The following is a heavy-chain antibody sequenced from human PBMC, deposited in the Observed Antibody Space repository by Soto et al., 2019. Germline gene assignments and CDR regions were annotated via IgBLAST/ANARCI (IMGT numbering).Heavy chain of an antibody. D-gene: IGHD3-22*01. V-gene: IGHV4-31*03. CDR3: ARGQYDSSGYYSFWY. J-gene: IGHJ4*02. CDR2: IYYSGST. Sequence: SETLSLTCTVSGGSISSCGYYWSWIRQHPGKGLEWIGYIYYSGSTYYNPSLKSRVTTSVDTSKNQFSLKLSSVTAADTAVYYCARGQYDSSGYYSFWYWGQGTMVTVSS. CDR1: GGSISSCGYY.